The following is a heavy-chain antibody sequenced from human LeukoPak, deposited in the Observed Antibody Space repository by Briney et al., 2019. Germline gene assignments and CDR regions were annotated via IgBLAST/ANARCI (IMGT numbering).Heavy chain of an antibody. CDR2: ISAYNGNT. D-gene: IGHD3-3*01. CDR3: ARYDFWSGLPPCYMDV. CDR1: GYTFTSYG. Sequence: ASVKVSCKASGYTFTSYGISWVRQAPGQGLEWMGWISAYNGNTNYEQKLQGRVSMTTATSTSTAYMYLRSLRPDDTAVYYCARYDFWSGLPPCYMDVWGKGTTVTVSS. J-gene: IGHJ6*03. V-gene: IGHV1-18*01.